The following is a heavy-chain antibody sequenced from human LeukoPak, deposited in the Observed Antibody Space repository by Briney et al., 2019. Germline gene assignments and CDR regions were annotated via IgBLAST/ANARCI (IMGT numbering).Heavy chain of an antibody. Sequence: SETLSLTCTVSGGSISSGSYYWSWIRQPAGKGLEWIGRIYTSGSTNYNPSLKSRVTISVDTSKNRFSLKLSSVTAADTAVYYCARLPFIVGATIDYWGQGTLVTVSS. CDR2: IYTSGST. J-gene: IGHJ4*02. CDR1: GGSISSGSYY. CDR3: ARLPFIVGATIDY. V-gene: IGHV4-61*02. D-gene: IGHD1-26*01.